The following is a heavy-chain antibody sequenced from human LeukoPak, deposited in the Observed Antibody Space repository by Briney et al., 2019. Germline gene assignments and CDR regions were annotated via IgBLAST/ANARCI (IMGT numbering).Heavy chain of an antibody. D-gene: IGHD3-3*01. Sequence: GGSLRLSCAASGFTFSSYSMNWVRQAPGKGLEWVSSISSSSYIYYADSVKGRFTISRDNAKNSLYLQMNSLRAEDTAVYYCARDRTTIFGVVLSRDAFDIWGQGTMVTVSS. J-gene: IGHJ3*02. V-gene: IGHV3-21*01. CDR3: ARDRTTIFGVVLSRDAFDI. CDR2: ISSSSYI. CDR1: GFTFSSYS.